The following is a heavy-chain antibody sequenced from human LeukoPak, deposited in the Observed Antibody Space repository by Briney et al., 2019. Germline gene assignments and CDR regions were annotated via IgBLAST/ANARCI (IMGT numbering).Heavy chain of an antibody. J-gene: IGHJ4*02. D-gene: IGHD3-22*01. CDR3: ARELDVDYHDSSALGTYFDY. CDR1: GYTFTSYY. CDR2: INPSGGST. Sequence: ASVEVSCKASGYTFTSYYMHWVRQAPGQGLEWMGIINPSGGSTSYAQKFQGRVTMTRDTSTSTVYMELSSLRSEDTAVYYCARELDVDYHDSSALGTYFDYWGQGTLVTVSS. V-gene: IGHV1-46*01.